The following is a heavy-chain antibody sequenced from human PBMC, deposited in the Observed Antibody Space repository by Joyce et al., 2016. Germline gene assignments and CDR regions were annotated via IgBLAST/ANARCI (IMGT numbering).Heavy chain of an antibody. D-gene: IGHD2-2*01. J-gene: IGHJ4*02. Sequence: EVHLVESGGGLVQPGGSLRLSCAASGIIFSSKEMNWVRQAPGKWLEWISSINSDDSRIHYADSVRGRFTISRDNARNSLYLEMNYLRVEDTAIYYCTTPSCANWGQGSLVTVSS. CDR3: TTPSCAN. CDR1: GIIFSSKE. V-gene: IGHV3-48*03. CDR2: INSDDSRI.